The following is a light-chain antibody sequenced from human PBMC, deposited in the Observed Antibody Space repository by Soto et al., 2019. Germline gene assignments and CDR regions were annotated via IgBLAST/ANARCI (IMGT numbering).Light chain of an antibody. CDR3: QQRRT. V-gene: IGKV3-11*01. Sequence: EIVLTQSPATLSLSPGERATLSCRASQSVTNSLAWYQQQPGQAPRLLIYHASNRATGVPARFSGSGSGTDFTLTISSLEHADFAVYYCQQRRTFGQGTKVEIK. CDR2: HAS. CDR1: QSVTNS. J-gene: IGKJ1*01.